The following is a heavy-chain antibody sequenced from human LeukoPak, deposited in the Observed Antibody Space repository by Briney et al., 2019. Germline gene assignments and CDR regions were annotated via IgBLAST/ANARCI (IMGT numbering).Heavy chain of an antibody. Sequence: PGRSLRLSCTASGFTFGDYAMSWVRQAPGKGLKWVGFIRGKAYGGTTKYAASVKGRFTISRDDSKSFAYLQMNSLKTEDTGVYYCTRLGGPWSGPYMDVWGQGTTVTVSS. CDR2: IRGKAYGGTT. CDR1: GFTFGDYA. V-gene: IGHV3-49*04. D-gene: IGHD3-3*01. J-gene: IGHJ6*02. CDR3: TRLGGPWSGPYMDV.